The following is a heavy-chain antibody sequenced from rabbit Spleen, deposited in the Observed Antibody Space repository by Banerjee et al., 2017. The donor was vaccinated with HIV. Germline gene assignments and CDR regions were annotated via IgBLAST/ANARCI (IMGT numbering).Heavy chain of an antibody. CDR2: INTATGKA. CDR3: GRDLAGAIGWNFNL. D-gene: IGHD4-1*01. V-gene: IGHV1S45*01. J-gene: IGHJ4*01. CDR1: GFSFSDRDV. Sequence: QEQLVESGGDLVKPEGSLTLTCKASGFSFSDRDVMCWVRQAPGKGLEWIACINTATGKAVYASWAKGRLTISKTSSTTVTLQMTSLTAADTATYFCGRDLAGAIGWNFNLWGPGTLVTVS.